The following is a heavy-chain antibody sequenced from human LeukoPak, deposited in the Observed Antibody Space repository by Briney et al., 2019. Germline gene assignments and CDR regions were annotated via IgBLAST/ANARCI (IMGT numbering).Heavy chain of an antibody. CDR1: GFTFGDYA. CDR2: IRSKAYGGTT. D-gene: IGHD6-19*01. CDR3: TRTAPHSSGWCFDY. V-gene: IGHV3-49*04. Sequence: GGSLRLSCTASGFTFGDYAMSWVRQAPGKGLEWVGFIRSKAYGGTTEYAASVKGRFTISRHDSKSIAYLQMNSLKTEDTAVYYCTRTAPHSSGWCFDYWGQGTLVTVSS. J-gene: IGHJ4*02.